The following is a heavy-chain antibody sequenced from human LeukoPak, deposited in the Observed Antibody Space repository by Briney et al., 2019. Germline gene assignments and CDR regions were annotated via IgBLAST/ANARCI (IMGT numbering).Heavy chain of an antibody. CDR3: ARGQGSHGQQLGDY. Sequence: ASVKVSCKASGYTFTSYDINLVRQATGQGLEWMGWMNPNSGNTGYAQKFQDRVAMTRNTSISTAYMELNSLTSEDTAVYYCARGQGSHGQQLGDYWGQGTLVTVSS. V-gene: IGHV1-8*01. CDR1: GYTFTSYD. D-gene: IGHD6-13*01. CDR2: MNPNSGNT. J-gene: IGHJ4*02.